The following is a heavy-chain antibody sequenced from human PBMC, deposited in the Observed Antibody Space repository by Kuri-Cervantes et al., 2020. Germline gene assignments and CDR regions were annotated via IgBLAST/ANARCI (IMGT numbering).Heavy chain of an antibody. CDR2: IYYSGST. J-gene: IGHJ4*02. V-gene: IGHV4-59*01. D-gene: IGHD7-27*01. Sequence: ESLRLSCTVSGGSISSYYWSWIRQPPGKGLELIGYIYYSGSTNYNPSLKSRVTISVDTSKNQFSLKLSSVTAADTAVYYCARDIAGDGVDYWGQGTLVTVSS. CDR3: ARDIAGDGVDY. CDR1: GGSISSYY.